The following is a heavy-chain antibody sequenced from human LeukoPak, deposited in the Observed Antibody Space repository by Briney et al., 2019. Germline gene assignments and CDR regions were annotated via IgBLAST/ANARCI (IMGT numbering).Heavy chain of an antibody. J-gene: IGHJ4*02. V-gene: IGHV1-2*06. CDR2: INPNSGGT. CDR1: GYTFTGYY. D-gene: IGHD3-22*01. Sequence: ASVKVSCKASGYTFTGYYMHWVRQAPGEGLEWMGRINPNSGGTNYAQKFQGRVTMTRDTSISTVYMELSRLRSDDTAVYYCARDYLRGYYDSSGYFVTWGQGTLVTVSS. CDR3: ARDYLRGYYDSSGYFVT.